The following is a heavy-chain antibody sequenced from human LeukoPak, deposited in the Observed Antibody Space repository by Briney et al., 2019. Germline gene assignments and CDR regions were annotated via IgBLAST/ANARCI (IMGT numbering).Heavy chain of an antibody. V-gene: IGHV3-7*01. Sequence: GGSLRLSCAGSGFSFRRFWMTWVRQAPGRGLEWVANIKQDGSEKYYVDSVKGRFTISRDNAKNSLYLQMNSLRAEDTAVYYCARSGDGYYYGSGSFYWGQGTLVTVSS. J-gene: IGHJ4*02. CDR3: ARSGDGYYYGSGSFY. CDR1: GFSFRRFW. D-gene: IGHD3-10*01. CDR2: IKQDGSEK.